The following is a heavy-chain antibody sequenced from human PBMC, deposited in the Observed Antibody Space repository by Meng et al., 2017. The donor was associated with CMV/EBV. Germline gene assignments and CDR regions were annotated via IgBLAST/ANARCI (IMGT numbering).Heavy chain of an antibody. CDR1: GFTFGDYA. Sequence: GESLKISCPASGFTFGDYAMSWVRQAPGKGLEWVGFIRSKAYGGTTEYAASVKGRFTISRDDSKSIAYLQMNSLKTEDTAVYYCTRISDYDILTGQDYWGQGTLVTVSS. V-gene: IGHV3-49*04. J-gene: IGHJ4*02. CDR2: IRSKAYGGTT. D-gene: IGHD3-9*01. CDR3: TRISDYDILTGQDY.